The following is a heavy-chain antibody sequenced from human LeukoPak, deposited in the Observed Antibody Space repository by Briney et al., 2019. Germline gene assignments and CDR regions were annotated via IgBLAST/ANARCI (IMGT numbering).Heavy chain of an antibody. V-gene: IGHV1-46*01. D-gene: IGHD3-9*01. CDR1: GYSFTSHY. Sequence: ASVKVSCKASGYSFTSHYMHWVRQAPGQGLEWMGIINPNGGSTRYAQKFQGRVTMTRDTSTSTVYMELSSLTSEDTAVYYCARANVDYDILTGYTYKWFDPWGQGTVLTVSS. J-gene: IGHJ5*02. CDR3: ARANVDYDILTGYTYKWFDP. CDR2: INPNGGST.